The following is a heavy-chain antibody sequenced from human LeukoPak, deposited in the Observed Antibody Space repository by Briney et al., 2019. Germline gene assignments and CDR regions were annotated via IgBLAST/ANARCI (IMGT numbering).Heavy chain of an antibody. V-gene: IGHV6-1*01. J-gene: IGHJ1*01. Sequence: SQTVSLTCAISGNSVSSHRAAWDWIRQSPSRGLEWLGRTYYRSKWYNDYAVSVKSRITINPDTSKNQFSLQLNFVTPEDTAVYYCTRTKDGYFQNWGQGTLVSVSS. CDR1: GNSVSSHRAA. CDR3: TRTKDGYFQN. CDR2: TYYRSKWYN.